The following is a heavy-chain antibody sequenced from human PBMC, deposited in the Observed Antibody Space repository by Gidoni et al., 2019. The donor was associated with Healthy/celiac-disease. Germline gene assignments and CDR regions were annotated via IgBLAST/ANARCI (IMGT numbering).Heavy chain of an antibody. CDR3: ARQRPGIAAAVFDY. Sequence: EVPLVGSGGGLVQPGGSLRLSCAASGFPFSRYEMNWVRQAPGKGLEWVSYISSSGSTIYYADSVKGRFTISRDNSKNSLDLQMNSLRTEDTAVYYCARQRPGIAAAVFDYWGQGTLVTVSS. CDR2: ISSSGSTI. D-gene: IGHD6-13*01. CDR1: GFPFSRYE. V-gene: IGHV3-48*03. J-gene: IGHJ4*02.